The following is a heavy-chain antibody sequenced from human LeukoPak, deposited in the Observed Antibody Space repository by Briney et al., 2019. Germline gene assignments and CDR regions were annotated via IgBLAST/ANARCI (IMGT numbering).Heavy chain of an antibody. V-gene: IGHV4-59*06. Sequence: SETLSLTCTVSGGSIRSYYWNWIRQPPGKGLEWIGYIYYSGSTYYNPSLKSRVTISVDTSKNQFSLKLSSVTAADTAVYYCARKRQLWLQGDYYYYGMDVWGQGTTVTVSS. CDR3: ARKRQLWLQGDYYYYGMDV. CDR1: GGSIRSYY. D-gene: IGHD5-18*01. CDR2: IYYSGST. J-gene: IGHJ6*02.